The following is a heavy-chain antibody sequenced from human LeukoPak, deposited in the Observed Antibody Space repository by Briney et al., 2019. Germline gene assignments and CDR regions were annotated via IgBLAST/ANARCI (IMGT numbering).Heavy chain of an antibody. D-gene: IGHD1-26*01. V-gene: IGHV4-38-2*02. Sequence: PSETLSLTCTVSGYSISSGYYWGWIRQPPGKGLEWIGSICHSGSTYYNPSLKSRVTISVDASKNQFSLKLSSVTAADTAVYYCARDMAGATSFDYWGQGALVTISS. CDR1: GYSISSGYY. J-gene: IGHJ4*02. CDR3: ARDMAGATSFDY. CDR2: ICHSGST.